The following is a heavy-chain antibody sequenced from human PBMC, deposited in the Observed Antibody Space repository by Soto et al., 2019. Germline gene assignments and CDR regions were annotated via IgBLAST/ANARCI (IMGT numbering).Heavy chain of an antibody. D-gene: IGHD5-12*01. CDR1: GDSVSSNSAA. V-gene: IGHV6-1*01. Sequence: SQTLSLTCAISGDSVSSNSAAWNWIRQSPSRGLEWLGRTYYRSKWYNDYAVSVKSRITINPDTSKNQFSLQLNSVTPEDTAVYYCARDIWRGHVWQEYYYGMDVWGQGTTVTVSS. CDR3: ARDIWRGHVWQEYYYGMDV. J-gene: IGHJ6*02. CDR2: TYYRSKWYN.